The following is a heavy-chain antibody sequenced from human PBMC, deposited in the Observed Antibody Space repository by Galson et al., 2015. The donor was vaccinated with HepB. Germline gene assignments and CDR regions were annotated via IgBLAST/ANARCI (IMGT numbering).Heavy chain of an antibody. CDR2: ISAYNGNT. D-gene: IGHD2-8*01. CDR1: GYTFTSYG. V-gene: IGHV1-18*04. Sequence: SVKVSCKASGYTFTSYGISWVRQAPGQGLEWMGWISAYNGNTNYAQKLQGRVTMTTDTSTSTAYMELRSLRSDDTAVYYCARDTRDYCTNGVCYKGGGWFDPWGQGTLATVSS. CDR3: ARDTRDYCTNGVCYKGGGWFDP. J-gene: IGHJ5*02.